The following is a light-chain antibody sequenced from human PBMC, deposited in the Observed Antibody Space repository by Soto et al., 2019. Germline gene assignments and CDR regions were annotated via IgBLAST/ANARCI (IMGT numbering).Light chain of an antibody. CDR3: CSYAGFSTLV. Sequence: QSVLTQPPSASGTPGQRVTISCSGSSANIGRNPVNWYQQLPGAAPKFLIYNNNQRPSGVPDRFSGSKSGTSASLAISGLQSEDEADYFCCSYAGFSTLVFGGGTKLTVL. CDR2: NNN. J-gene: IGLJ3*02. CDR1: SANIGRNP. V-gene: IGLV1-44*01.